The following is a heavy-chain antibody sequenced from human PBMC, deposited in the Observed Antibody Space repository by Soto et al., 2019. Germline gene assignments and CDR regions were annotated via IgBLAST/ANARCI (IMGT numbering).Heavy chain of an antibody. CDR2: ISYDGSNK. CDR1: GFTFSSYA. V-gene: IGHV3-30-3*01. J-gene: IGHJ4*02. CDR3: AREVLVTAMYFDY. D-gene: IGHD2-21*02. Sequence: GGSLRLSCAASGFTFSSYAMHWVRQAPGKGLEWVAVISYDGSNKYYADSVKGRFTISRDNSKNTLYLQMNSLRAEDTAVYYCAREVLVTAMYFDYWDQGTLVTVSS.